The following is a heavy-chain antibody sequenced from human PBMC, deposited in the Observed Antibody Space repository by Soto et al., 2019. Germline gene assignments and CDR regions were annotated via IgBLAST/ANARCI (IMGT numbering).Heavy chain of an antibody. CDR1: GFTFSSYW. J-gene: IGHJ6*02. CDR3: ARDRLELWSTPLYYYGMDV. D-gene: IGHD5-18*01. CDR2: INSDGSNK. V-gene: IGHV3-74*01. Sequence: GSLRLSCAASGFTFSSYWMHWVRQAPGKGLVWVSRINSDGSNKYYADSVKGRFTISRDNSKNTLYLQMNSLRAEDTAVYYCARDRLELWSTPLYYYGMDVWGQGTTVTVSS.